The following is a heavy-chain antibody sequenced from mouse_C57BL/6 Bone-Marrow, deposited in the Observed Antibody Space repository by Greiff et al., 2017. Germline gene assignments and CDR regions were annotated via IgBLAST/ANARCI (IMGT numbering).Heavy chain of an antibody. CDR1: GYSITSGYD. V-gene: IGHV3-1*01. CDR2: ISYSGST. CDR3: ARGPYGNPYYFDY. Sequence: VQLQESGPGMVKPSQSLSLTCTVTGYSITSGYDWHWIRHFPGNKLEWMGYISYSGSTNYNPSLKSRISITHDTSKNHFFLKLNSVTTEDTATDYCARGPYGNPYYFDYWGQGTTLTVSS. D-gene: IGHD2-1*01. J-gene: IGHJ2*01.